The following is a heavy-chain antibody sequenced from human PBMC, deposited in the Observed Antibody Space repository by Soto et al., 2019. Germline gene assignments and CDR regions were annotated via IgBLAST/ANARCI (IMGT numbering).Heavy chain of an antibody. CDR3: VKKSCSHTRCYTGWFFDL. V-gene: IGHV3-9*01. D-gene: IGHD2-15*01. Sequence: EVQLVRSGGGLAHPGRSLRLSCEASGFIFEDYAMHWVRQPPGKGLQWVSGISWNSGDKDYADSVKGRFTISRDNVKNSLDLQMSSLRVEDTATYYCVKKSCSHTRCYTGWFFDLWGRGTLVTVSS. CDR2: ISWNSGDK. CDR1: GFIFEDYA. J-gene: IGHJ2*01.